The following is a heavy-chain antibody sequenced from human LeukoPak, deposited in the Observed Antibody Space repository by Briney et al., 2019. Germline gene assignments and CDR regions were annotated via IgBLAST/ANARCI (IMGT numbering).Heavy chain of an antibody. V-gene: IGHV3-43*02. CDR2: ISGDGGST. J-gene: IGHJ4*02. CDR1: GLTFDAYA. D-gene: IGHD6-13*01. Sequence: SGGSLRLSCAASGLTFDAYAMHWVRQAPGRGLEWVSLISGDGGSTYYADSVKGRFTISRDNSKNTLYLQMNSLRAEDTAVYHCANRGRIAAAGQFDYWGQGTLVTVSS. CDR3: ANRGRIAAAGQFDY.